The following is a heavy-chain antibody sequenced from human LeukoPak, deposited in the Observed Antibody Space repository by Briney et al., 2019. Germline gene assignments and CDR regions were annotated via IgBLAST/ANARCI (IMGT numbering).Heavy chain of an antibody. CDR1: GFTFSKAW. V-gene: IGHV3-15*01. D-gene: IGHD3-10*01. CDR2: IKSKTDGGTT. J-gene: IGHJ4*02. Sequence: GRSLRLSCAASGFTFSKAWMSWVSQAPGKGLEWDGRIKSKTDGGTTDYAAPVKGRFTISRDDSRNTLSLQMNSLKTEDTAVYYCTTITMIREHEDYWGQGTLVTVSS. CDR3: TTITMIREHEDY.